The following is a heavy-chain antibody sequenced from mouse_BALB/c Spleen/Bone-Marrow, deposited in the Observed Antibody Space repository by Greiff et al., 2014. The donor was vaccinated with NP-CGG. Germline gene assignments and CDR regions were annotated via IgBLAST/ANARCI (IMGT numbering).Heavy chain of an antibody. D-gene: IGHD2-3*01. CDR2: IFPGTVTP. J-gene: IGHJ2*01. Sequence: VHLVESGAELVKPGASVKLSCKTSGYTFTSYWIQWVKQRPGQGLGWIGEIFPGTVTPYYNEKFKGKATLTIATSSSTASTQHSCVTSEGSTVNYCARRGDGYLDYWGQGTTLTVSS. CDR1: GYTFTSYW. CDR3: ARRGDGYLDY. V-gene: IGHV1S132*01.